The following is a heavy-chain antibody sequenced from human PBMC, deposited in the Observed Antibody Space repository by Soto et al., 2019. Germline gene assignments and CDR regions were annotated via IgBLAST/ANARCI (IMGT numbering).Heavy chain of an antibody. V-gene: IGHV3-15*07. CDR1: GFTFSNAW. D-gene: IGHD3-22*01. CDR2: IKSKTDGGTT. J-gene: IGHJ6*02. Sequence: PGGSLRLSCAASGFTFSNAWMNWVRQAPGKGLEWVGRIKSKTDGGTTDYAAPVKGRFTISRDDSKNTLYLQMNSLKTEDTAVNYWTTKFYYDSRAGGDVWGQGTTVTVSS. CDR3: TTKFYYDSRAGGDV.